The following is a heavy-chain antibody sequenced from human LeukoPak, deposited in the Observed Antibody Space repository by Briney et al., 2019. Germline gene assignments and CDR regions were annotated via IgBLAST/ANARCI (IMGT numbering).Heavy chain of an antibody. J-gene: IGHJ4*02. D-gene: IGHD3-10*01. CDR1: GFTFSSYA. CDR3: ARDLIWFGELLLDY. Sequence: GGSLRLSCAASGFTFSSYAMHWVRQAPGKGLEWVAVISYDGSNKYYADSVKGRFTISRDNSKNTLYLQMNSLRAEDTAVYYCARDLIWFGELLLDYWGQGTLVTVSS. V-gene: IGHV3-30*04. CDR2: ISYDGSNK.